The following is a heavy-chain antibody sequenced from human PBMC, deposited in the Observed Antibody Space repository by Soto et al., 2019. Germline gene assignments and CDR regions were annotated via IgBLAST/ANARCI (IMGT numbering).Heavy chain of an antibody. D-gene: IGHD3-3*01. CDR2: INPSGGST. CDR1: GYTFTSYY. Sequence: QVQLVQSGAEVKKPGASVKVSCKASGYTFTSYYMHWVRQAPGQGLEWMGIINPSGGSTSYAQKFQGRLTMTRDTSTSTVYMELSSRRSEDTAVYYCAREGRDFWSGYYTWYYYYGMDVWGQGTTVTVSS. CDR3: AREGRDFWSGYYTWYYYYGMDV. J-gene: IGHJ6*02. V-gene: IGHV1-46*01.